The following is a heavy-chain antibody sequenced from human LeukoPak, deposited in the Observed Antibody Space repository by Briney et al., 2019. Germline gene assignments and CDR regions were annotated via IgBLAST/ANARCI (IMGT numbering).Heavy chain of an antibody. D-gene: IGHD3-10*01. Sequence: GGSLRLSCDASGFTFRTYWMTWVRQAPGKGLEWVSAISASGASPYYTDSVEGRFTISRDNPKNTLYLQMDSLRAEDTAVYYYAKDYKDFPGYHFEHWGQGTLVTVSS. CDR2: ISASGASP. CDR1: GFTFRTYW. CDR3: AKDYKDFPGYHFEH. V-gene: IGHV3-23*01. J-gene: IGHJ4*02.